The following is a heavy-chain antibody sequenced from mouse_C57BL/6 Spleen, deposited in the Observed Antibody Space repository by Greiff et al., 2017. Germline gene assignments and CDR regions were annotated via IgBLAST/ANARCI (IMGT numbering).Heavy chain of an antibody. CDR2: IYPSDSET. D-gene: IGHD2-3*01. CDR3: ARGDDDGYLDY. V-gene: IGHV1-61*01. CDR1: GYTFTSYW. Sequence: VQLQQPGAELVRPGSSVKLSCNASGYTFTSYWLDWVKQRPGQGLEWIGNIYPSDSETHYNQKFKDKATLTVDKSSSTAYMQLSSLTSEDSAVYYGARGDDDGYLDYWGQGGTLTVAS. J-gene: IGHJ2*01.